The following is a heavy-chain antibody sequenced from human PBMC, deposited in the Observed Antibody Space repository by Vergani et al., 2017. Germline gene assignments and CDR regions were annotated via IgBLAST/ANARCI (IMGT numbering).Heavy chain of an antibody. Sequence: VQPVESGGVVVQPGGSLRLSCAASGFTFGDHGIHWVRRAPGKGLEWVALISYDGTNKYYTNSVRGRFTISRDNSKSTLFLQMNSLRVEDMAVYYCARDRGDWRYSRYFYNYYMDVWGKGTTVTVSS. CDR3: ARDRGDWRYSRYFYNYYMDV. J-gene: IGHJ6*03. CDR1: GFTFGDHG. D-gene: IGHD2-8*02. V-gene: IGHV3-30-3*01. CDR2: ISYDGTNK.